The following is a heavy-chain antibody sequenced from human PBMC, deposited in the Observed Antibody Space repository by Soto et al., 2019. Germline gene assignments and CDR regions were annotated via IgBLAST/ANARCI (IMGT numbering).Heavy chain of an antibody. D-gene: IGHD6-13*01. V-gene: IGHV4-39*01. CDR3: ASLQVPGNFDY. Sequence: QLQLQESGPGLVKPSETLSLTCTVSGGSITTTNYYWSWVHQSPGKGLEWIANIFYTGDTYYSPSLRGRVTVSVDTSKNQFSLKLSSVTAADTAMYYCASLQVPGNFDYWGQGSPVTVSS. J-gene: IGHJ4*02. CDR2: IFYTGDT. CDR1: GGSITTTNYY.